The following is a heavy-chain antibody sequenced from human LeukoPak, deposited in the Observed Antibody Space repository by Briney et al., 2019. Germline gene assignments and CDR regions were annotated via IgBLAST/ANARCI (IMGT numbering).Heavy chain of an antibody. CDR1: GYTFTDCY. D-gene: IGHD4/OR15-4a*01. Sequence: ASVKVSCKASGYTFTDCYVHWVRQAPGQGLEWMGWINPNSGTTNYAQKFQGRVAMTRDTSISTAYMELISLRSDDTAVYYCARDSGMVPDYWGQGTLVTVSS. V-gene: IGHV1-2*02. CDR3: ARDSGMVPDY. CDR2: INPNSGTT. J-gene: IGHJ4*02.